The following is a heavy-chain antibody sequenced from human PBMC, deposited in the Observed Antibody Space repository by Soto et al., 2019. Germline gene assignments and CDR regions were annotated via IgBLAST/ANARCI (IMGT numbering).Heavy chain of an antibody. CDR1: GFNFSDYY. V-gene: IGHV3-11*06. CDR3: ARVERGSGDYVGVFDY. CDR2: ISWNSIYI. J-gene: IGHJ4*02. D-gene: IGHD3-3*01. Sequence: PGGSLSLSCAASGFNFSDYYMVWLRKAPGKGLEWVSYISWNSIYIQYADSVQGRFTISRDDAKNSLYLQMNSLRVEDTAVYYCARVERGSGDYVGVFDYWGQGTLVTVSS.